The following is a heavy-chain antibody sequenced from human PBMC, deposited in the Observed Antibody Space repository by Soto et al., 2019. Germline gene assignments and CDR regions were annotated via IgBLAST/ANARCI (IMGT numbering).Heavy chain of an antibody. D-gene: IGHD2-15*01. J-gene: IGHJ3*02. CDR1: GGYISSSSYY. V-gene: IGHV4-39*01. Sequence: ETLSLTCTVSGGYISSSSYYWGWIRQPPGKGLEWIGSIYYSGSTYYNPSLKSRVTISVDTSKNQFSLKLSSVTAADTAVYYCARLDIVVVVAATGAFDIWGQGTMVTVSS. CDR2: IYYSGST. CDR3: ARLDIVVVVAATGAFDI.